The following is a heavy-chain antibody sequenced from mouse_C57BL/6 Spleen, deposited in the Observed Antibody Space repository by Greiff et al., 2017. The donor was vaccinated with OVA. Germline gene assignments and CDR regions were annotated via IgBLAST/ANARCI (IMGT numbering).Heavy chain of an antibody. J-gene: IGHJ1*03. CDR1: GYTFTSYW. Sequence: QVQLQQPGAELVKPGASVKLSCKASGYTFTSYWMQWVKQRPGQGLEWIGEIDPSDSYTNYNQKFKGKATLTVDTSSSTAYMQLSSLTSEDSAVYYCALITTVVAPGYFDVWGTGTTVTVAS. D-gene: IGHD1-1*01. V-gene: IGHV1-50*01. CDR3: ALITTVVAPGYFDV. CDR2: IDPSDSYT.